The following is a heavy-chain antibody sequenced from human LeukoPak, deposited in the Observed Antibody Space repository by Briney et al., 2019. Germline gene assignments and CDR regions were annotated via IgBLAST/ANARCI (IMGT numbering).Heavy chain of an antibody. D-gene: IGHD3-10*01. V-gene: IGHV4-59*01. CDR2: SYYSGST. CDR1: GGSISSYY. CDR3: ASDYGSGSYSIF. Sequence: SETLSLTCTVSGGSISSYYWSWIRQPPGKGLEWVGYSYYSGSTNYNPSLESRVTISVDTFKNQFSLKLSSVTAADTAVYYCASDYGSGSYSIFWGQGTLVTVSS. J-gene: IGHJ4*02.